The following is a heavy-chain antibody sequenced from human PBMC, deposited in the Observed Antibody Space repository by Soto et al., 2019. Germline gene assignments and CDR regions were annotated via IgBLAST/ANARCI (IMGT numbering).Heavy chain of an antibody. CDR3: ARHTYYDFWSGYYTSENYGMDV. CDR2: IYYSGST. J-gene: IGHJ6*02. D-gene: IGHD3-3*01. Sequence: SETLSLTCTVSCGSISSSSYYWGWIRQPPGKGLEWIGSIYYSGSTYYNPSLKSRVTISVDTSKNQFSLKLSPVTAADTAVYYCARHTYYDFWSGYYTSENYGMDVWGQGTTVTVS. CDR1: CGSISSSSYY. V-gene: IGHV4-39*01.